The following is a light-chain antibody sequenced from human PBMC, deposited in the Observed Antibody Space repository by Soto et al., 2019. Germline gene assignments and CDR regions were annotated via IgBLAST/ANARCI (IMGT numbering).Light chain of an antibody. V-gene: IGKV3-20*01. J-gene: IGKJ1*01. CDR2: GVS. CDR3: QQYDSSQWT. CDR1: QSVSSSY. Sequence: EIVLTQSPGTLSLSPGERATLSCRASQSVSSSYLAWYQQKPGQAPKFLIYGVSSRATGIPDRFSGSGSGTAFTLTISRLEPEDFAVYYCQQYDSSQWTFGQGTKVEIK.